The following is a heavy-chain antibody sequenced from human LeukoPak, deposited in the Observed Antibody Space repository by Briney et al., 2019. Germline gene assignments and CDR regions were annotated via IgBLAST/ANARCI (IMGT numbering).Heavy chain of an antibody. Sequence: PGGSLRLSCAASGFTFSSYWMSWVRQAPGKGLEWVAGIKQDASGEYYLDSVRGRFTISRDNAKNSLYLQMNSLRAEDTAVYYCARDNVRKDDYWGRGTLVTVSP. CDR2: IKQDASGE. V-gene: IGHV3-7*01. CDR1: GFTFSSYW. J-gene: IGHJ4*02. D-gene: IGHD2-8*01. CDR3: ARDNVRKDDY.